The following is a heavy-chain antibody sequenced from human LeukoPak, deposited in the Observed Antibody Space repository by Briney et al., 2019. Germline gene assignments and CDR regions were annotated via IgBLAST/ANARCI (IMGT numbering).Heavy chain of an antibody. CDR3: ARDLATRQRTGLYDS. D-gene: IGHD3-16*02. J-gene: IGHJ4*02. Sequence: TGGSLRLSCEAPGISVSSNYMSWVRQAPGKGLQWVSVIYVDGSTYYADSVKGRITISRDNSRNTLYLQMNSLRAEDTAVYYCARDLATRQRTGLYDSWGQGALVTVSS. CDR2: IYVDGST. CDR1: GISVSSNY. V-gene: IGHV3-66*01.